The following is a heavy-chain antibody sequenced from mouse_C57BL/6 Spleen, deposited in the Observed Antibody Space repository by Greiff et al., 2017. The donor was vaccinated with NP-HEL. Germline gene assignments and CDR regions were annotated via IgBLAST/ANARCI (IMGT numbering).Heavy chain of an antibody. J-gene: IGHJ2*01. CDR2: IYPGSGNT. CDR3: ARDGNYFYYFDY. CDR1: GYTFTDYY. V-gene: IGHV1-76*01. Sequence: VQLQQSGAELVRPGASVKLSCKASGYTFTDYYINWVKQRPGQGLEWIARIYPGSGNTYYNEKFKGKATLTAEKSSSTAYMQLSSLTSEDSAVYFCARDGNYFYYFDYWGQGTTLTVSS. D-gene: IGHD2-1*01.